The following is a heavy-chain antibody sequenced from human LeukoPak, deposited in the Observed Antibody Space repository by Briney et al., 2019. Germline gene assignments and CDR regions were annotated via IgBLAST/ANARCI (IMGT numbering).Heavy chain of an antibody. J-gene: IGHJ4*02. CDR3: ARRYGSGSHSPDN. D-gene: IGHD3-10*01. CDR2: VFYTGST. V-gene: IGHV4-39*07. Sequence: KPSGTLSLTCTVSGDSISSSPYYWGWIRQPPGKGLEWIGSVFYTGSTYYNPSLQSRVTLSVDTSKNQFSLNLTSVTAADTAVYYCARRYGSGSHSPDNWGQGTLVTVSS. CDR1: GDSISSSPYY.